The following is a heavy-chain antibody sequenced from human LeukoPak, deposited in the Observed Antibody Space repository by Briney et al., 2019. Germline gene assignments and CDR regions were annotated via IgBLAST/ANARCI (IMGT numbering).Heavy chain of an antibody. CDR1: GFTFNNYE. CDR2: LSRSGSAT. V-gene: IGHV3-48*03. D-gene: IGHD4-23*01. Sequence: GGSLRLSCAASGFTFNNYEMNWVRQAPGKGLEWVSTLSRSGSATYYADSVKGRFTISRDNAKNSLSLQMNSLRAEDTAVYYCARSPSPEYGGNDYWGQGILVTVSS. CDR3: ARSPSPEYGGNDY. J-gene: IGHJ4*02.